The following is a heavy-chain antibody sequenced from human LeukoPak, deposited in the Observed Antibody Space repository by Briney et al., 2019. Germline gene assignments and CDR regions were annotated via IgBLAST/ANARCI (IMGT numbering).Heavy chain of an antibody. D-gene: IGHD4-23*01. Sequence: RPGGSLRLSCAASGFTFDDYGMSWVRQAPGKGLEWVSAIGGSSGSTHYADSVKGRFTISRDDSKNTLYLHMNSLRAEDTAIYYCAKGQYGGHSLIEYWGQGTLVTVSS. CDR1: GFTFDDYG. J-gene: IGHJ4*02. V-gene: IGHV3-23*01. CDR2: IGGSSGST. CDR3: AKGQYGGHSLIEY.